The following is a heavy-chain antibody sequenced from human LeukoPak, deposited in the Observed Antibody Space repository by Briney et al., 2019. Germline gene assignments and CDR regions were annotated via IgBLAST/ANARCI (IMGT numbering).Heavy chain of an antibody. V-gene: IGHV3-21*01. Sequence: PGGSLRLSCAASGFTFRTYTMHWVRQAPGKGLEWVSSITGSSSSYLNYADSVEGRFTISRDNAKNSLYLQMNSLRAEDTAVYYCAREELAVAEAADYWGQGTLVTVSS. J-gene: IGHJ4*02. CDR1: GFTFRTYT. CDR3: AREELAVAEAADY. CDR2: ITGSSSSYL. D-gene: IGHD6-19*01.